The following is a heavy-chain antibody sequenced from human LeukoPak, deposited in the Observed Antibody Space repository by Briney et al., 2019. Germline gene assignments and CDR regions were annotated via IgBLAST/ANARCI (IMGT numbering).Heavy chain of an antibody. D-gene: IGHD3-10*01. CDR2: IIPIFGTA. CDR3: ARGSYGSGSYYSFDY. J-gene: IGHJ4*02. CDR1: GGTFSSYA. V-gene: IGHV1-69*13. Sequence: SVKVSCKASGGTFSSYAISWVRQAPGQGLEWMGGIIPIFGTANYAQKFQGRVTITADESTSTAYMGLSSLRSEDTAVYCCARGSYGSGSYYSFDYWGQGTLVTVSS.